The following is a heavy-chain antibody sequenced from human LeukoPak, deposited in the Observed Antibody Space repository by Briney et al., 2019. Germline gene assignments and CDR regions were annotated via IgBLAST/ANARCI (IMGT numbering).Heavy chain of an antibody. CDR3: ARGRGWLEDY. CDR1: GFTFSSYA. J-gene: IGHJ4*02. D-gene: IGHD5-12*01. CDR2: IIGSGSST. Sequence: GGSLRLSCAASGFTFSSYAMSWVRQAPGKGLEWVSAIIGSGSSTYYADSVKGRFTISRDNSKNTLFLQMNSLRADDTAVYYCARGRGWLEDYWGQGTLVTVSS. V-gene: IGHV3-23*01.